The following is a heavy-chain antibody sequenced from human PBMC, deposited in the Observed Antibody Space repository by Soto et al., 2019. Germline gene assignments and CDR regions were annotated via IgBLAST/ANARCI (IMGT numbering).Heavy chain of an antibody. CDR2: ISAYNGNT. J-gene: IGHJ4*02. CDR1: GYTFTSYG. D-gene: IGHD3-22*01. Sequence: ASVKVSCKASGYTFTSYGISWVRQAPGQGLEWMGWISAYNGNTNYAQKLQGRVTMTTDTSTSTAYMELRSLRSDDTAVYYCARDSDSSGYYLRLIGYWGQGTLVTVSS. CDR3: ARDSDSSGYYLRLIGY. V-gene: IGHV1-18*01.